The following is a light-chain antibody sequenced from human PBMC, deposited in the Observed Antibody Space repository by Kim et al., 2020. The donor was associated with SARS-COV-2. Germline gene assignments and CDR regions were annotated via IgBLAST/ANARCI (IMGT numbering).Light chain of an antibody. CDR1: QDISNS. V-gene: IGKV1-33*01. CDR2: DAS. CDR3: LQYDNLPYT. J-gene: IGKJ2*01. Sequence: SSSVGDSVTITCQASQDISNSLSWFQLKPGKAPRLLIYDASHLETGVPSKFSGSGSGTDFTFTISSLQPEDAATYYCLQYDNLPYTFGQGTKLEIK.